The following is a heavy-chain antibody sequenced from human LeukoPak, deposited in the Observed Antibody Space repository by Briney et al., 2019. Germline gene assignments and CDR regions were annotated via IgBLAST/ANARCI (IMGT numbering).Heavy chain of an antibody. J-gene: IGHJ3*02. CDR3: AKGFVVVAARDAFDI. CDR1: GFTFSSYW. CDR2: IRYDGSNK. V-gene: IGHV3-30*02. Sequence: GGSLRLSCAASGFTFSSYWMHWVRQAPGKGLEWVAFIRYDGSNKYYADSVKGRFTISRDNSKNTLYLQMNSLRAEDTAVYYCAKGFVVVAARDAFDIWGQGTMVTVSS. D-gene: IGHD2-15*01.